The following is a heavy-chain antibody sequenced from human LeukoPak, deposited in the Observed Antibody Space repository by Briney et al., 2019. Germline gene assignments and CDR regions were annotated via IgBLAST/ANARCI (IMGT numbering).Heavy chain of an antibody. CDR1: GFTFSSYA. CDR3: AKGGVEWELLGWFDP. J-gene: IGHJ5*02. CDR2: ISGSGGST. Sequence: GGSLGLSCAASGFTFSSYAMSWVRQAPGKGLEWVSAISGSGGSTYYADSVKGRFTISRDNSKNTLYLQMNSLSAEDTAVYYCAKGGVEWELLGWFDPWGQGTLVTVSS. D-gene: IGHD1-26*01. V-gene: IGHV3-23*01.